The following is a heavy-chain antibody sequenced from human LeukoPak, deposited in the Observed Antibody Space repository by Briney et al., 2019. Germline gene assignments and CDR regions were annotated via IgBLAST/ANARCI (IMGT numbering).Heavy chain of an antibody. Sequence: GGSLRLSCAASGFTFSDYYMSWIRQAPGKGLEWVSYISDSGNTTYYADSVKGRFTISRDNAKNSLYLQMNSLRAEDTAVYYCARTGYSSSWYLEYWGQGTLVTVSS. V-gene: IGHV3-11*01. D-gene: IGHD6-13*01. CDR3: ARTGYSSSWYLEY. CDR1: GFTFSDYY. J-gene: IGHJ4*02. CDR2: ISDSGNTT.